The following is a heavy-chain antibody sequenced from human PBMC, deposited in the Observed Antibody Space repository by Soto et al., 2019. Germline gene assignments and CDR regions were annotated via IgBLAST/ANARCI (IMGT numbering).Heavy chain of an antibody. CDR3: SILREDIVAPKGFDY. V-gene: IGHV4-39*01. CDR2: IYYSGST. Sequence: SETLSLTCTVSGGSISSSSYYWGWIRQPPGKGLEWIGSIYYSGSTYYNPSLKSRVTISVDTSKNQFSLKLSSVTAADTAVYYCSILREDIVAPKGFDYWGQGPLVTVST. D-gene: IGHD5-12*01. J-gene: IGHJ4*02. CDR1: GGSISSSSYY.